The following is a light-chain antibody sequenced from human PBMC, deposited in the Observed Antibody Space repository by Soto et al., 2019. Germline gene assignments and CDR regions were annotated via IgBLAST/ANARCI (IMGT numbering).Light chain of an antibody. V-gene: IGLV4-69*01. CDR3: QTWGTGPFV. Sequence: QPVLTQSPSASASLGASVKPTCTLSSGHSSYAIAWHQQQPEKGPRYLMKLNSDGSHSKGDGIPGRFSGSSSGAERYLTISSLQSEDEADYYCQTWGTGPFVFGTGTKLTVL. CDR1: SGHSSYA. J-gene: IGLJ1*01. CDR2: LNSDGSH.